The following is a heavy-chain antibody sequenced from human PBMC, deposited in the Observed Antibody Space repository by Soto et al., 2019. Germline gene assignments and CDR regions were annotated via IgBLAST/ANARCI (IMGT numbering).Heavy chain of an antibody. CDR1: GYTFTGYY. D-gene: IGHD2-2*02. V-gene: IGHV1-2*04. J-gene: IGHJ5*02. CDR2: INPNSGGT. Sequence: ASVKVSCKAPGYTFTGYYMHWVRQAPGQGLEWMGWINPNSGGTNYAQKFQGWVTMTRDTSISTAYMELSRLRSDDTAVYYCARGRIVVVPAAIDNWHDPWGQGTLVTVSS. CDR3: ARGRIVVVPAAIDNWHDP.